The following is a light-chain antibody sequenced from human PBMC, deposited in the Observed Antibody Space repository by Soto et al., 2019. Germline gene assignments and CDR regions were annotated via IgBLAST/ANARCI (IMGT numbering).Light chain of an antibody. CDR3: QQLISNPLT. Sequence: DIQLTQSPSFLSASVGDRVTITCRASQGITNYLAWYQQKPGKAPNLRIYAASTLQGRLPSSYSGSGSGTVSTLTLSGLQAEDCTTYYGQQLISNPLTFGGGTKVEIK. CDR1: QGITNY. CDR2: AAS. V-gene: IGKV1-9*01. J-gene: IGKJ4*01.